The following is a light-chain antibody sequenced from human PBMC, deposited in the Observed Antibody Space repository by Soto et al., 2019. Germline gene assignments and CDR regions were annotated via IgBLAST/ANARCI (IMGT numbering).Light chain of an antibody. CDR1: QSVSSAY. CDR3: QQYCSSSTWT. CDR2: AAS. J-gene: IGKJ1*01. Sequence: EIVLTQSPGTLSLSPGERATLSCRASQSVSSAYLAWYQQTPGQPHTLLIYAASSRVTGIPDRFSGSGSGTDVTLTIIRLEPEDFSVYYCQQYCSSSTWTFGQGTKVEIK. V-gene: IGKV3-20*01.